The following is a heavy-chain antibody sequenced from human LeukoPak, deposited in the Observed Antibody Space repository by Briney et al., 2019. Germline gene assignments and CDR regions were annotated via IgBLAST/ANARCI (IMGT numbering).Heavy chain of an antibody. CDR2: INPSGGST. CDR3: ARSYGGNDALDI. J-gene: IGHJ3*02. D-gene: IGHD4-23*01. Sequence: ASVKVSCKASGYTFTSSYMHWVRQAPGQGLEWMGIINPSGGSTSYAQKFQGRVTMTRDTSTSTVYMELSSLRSEDTAVYYCARSYGGNDALDIWGQGTMVTVSS. V-gene: IGHV1-46*01. CDR1: GYTFTSSY.